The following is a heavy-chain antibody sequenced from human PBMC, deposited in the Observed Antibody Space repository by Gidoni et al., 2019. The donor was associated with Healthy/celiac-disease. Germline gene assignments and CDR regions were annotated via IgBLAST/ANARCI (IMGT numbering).Heavy chain of an antibody. V-gene: IGHV3-48*02. CDR3: ARDRDYGGFPDAFDI. CDR2: ISSSSSTI. Sequence: EVQLVESGGGLVQPGGSLRLSCAASGLTFSSYSMNWVRQAPGKGLEWVSYISSSSSTIYYADSVKGRFTISRDNAKNSLYLQMNSLRDEDTAVYYCARDRDYGGFPDAFDIWGQGTMVTVSS. D-gene: IGHD4-17*01. CDR1: GLTFSSYS. J-gene: IGHJ3*02.